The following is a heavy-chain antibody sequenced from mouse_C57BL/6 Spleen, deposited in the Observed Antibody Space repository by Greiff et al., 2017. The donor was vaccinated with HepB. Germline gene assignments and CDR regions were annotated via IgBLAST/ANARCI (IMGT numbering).Heavy chain of an antibody. J-gene: IGHJ4*01. V-gene: IGHV5-12*01. CDR3: ARRGFITTVVDYAMDY. CDR1: GFTFSDYY. D-gene: IGHD1-1*01. Sequence: EVQGVESGGGLVQPGGSLKLSCAASGFTFSDYYMYWVRQTPEKRLEWVAYISNGGGSTYYPDTVKGRFTISRDNAKNTLYLQMSRLKSEDTAMYYCARRGFITTVVDYAMDYWGQGTSVTVSS. CDR2: ISNGGGST.